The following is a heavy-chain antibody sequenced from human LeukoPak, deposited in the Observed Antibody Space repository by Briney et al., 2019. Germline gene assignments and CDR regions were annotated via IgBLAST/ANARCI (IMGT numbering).Heavy chain of an antibody. Sequence: GGSLRLTCAASGFTFTTFAMSWVRQAPGKGPEWVSAISPSGGNTYYADSVKGRFTISRDNSRNTLYLQMNSLRAEDTALYYCAKSRSSGYSLFDYWGQGTLVTVSS. D-gene: IGHD3-22*01. CDR3: AKSRSSGYSLFDY. V-gene: IGHV3-23*01. CDR2: ISPSGGNT. CDR1: GFTFTTFA. J-gene: IGHJ4*02.